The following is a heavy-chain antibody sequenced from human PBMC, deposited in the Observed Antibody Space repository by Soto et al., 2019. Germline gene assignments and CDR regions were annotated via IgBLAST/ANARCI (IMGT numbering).Heavy chain of an antibody. CDR3: ARERPDGSRLDP. CDR2: IYYSGST. J-gene: IGHJ5*02. Sequence: QVQLQESGPGLVKPSQTLSLTCTVSGGSISSGDYYWSWIRQPPGKGLEWIGYIYYSGSTYYNPSRKSRVTTSVDTSTNQFSLKLSSVTAADTAVYYCARERPDGSRLDPWGQGTLVTVSS. CDR1: GGSISSGDYY. V-gene: IGHV4-30-4*01. D-gene: IGHD6-13*01.